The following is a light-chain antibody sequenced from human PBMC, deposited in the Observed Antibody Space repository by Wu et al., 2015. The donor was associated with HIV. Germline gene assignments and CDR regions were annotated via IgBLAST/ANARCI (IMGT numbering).Light chain of an antibody. CDR3: QEYGTSSNS. J-gene: IGKJ2*03. CDR2: KAS. CDR1: QDIGDW. V-gene: IGKV1-5*03. Sequence: DIQMTQSPSTLSASVGDRVTITCRASQDIGDWLAWYQQKPGKGPNILIYKASTLEYGVPTRFSGSRSGTDFTLTTSSLQPDDFGTYYRQEYGTSSNSFGQGTKLQMK.